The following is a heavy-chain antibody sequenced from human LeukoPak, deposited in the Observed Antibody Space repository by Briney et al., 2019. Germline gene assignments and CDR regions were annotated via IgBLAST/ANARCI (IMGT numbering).Heavy chain of an antibody. V-gene: IGHV4-34*01. Sequence: PSETLSLTCAVYGGSFSGYYWSWIRQPPGKGLEWIGEINHSGSTNYNPSLKSRVTISVDTSKNQFSLKLSSVTAADTAVYYCARGQEGYYDSSGYPAIWGQGTMVTVSS. J-gene: IGHJ3*01. D-gene: IGHD3-22*01. CDR2: INHSGST. CDR1: GGSFSGYY. CDR3: ARGQEGYYDSSGYPAI.